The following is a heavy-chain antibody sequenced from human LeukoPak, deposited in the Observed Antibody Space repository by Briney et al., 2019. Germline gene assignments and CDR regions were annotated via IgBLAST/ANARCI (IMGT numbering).Heavy chain of an antibody. CDR2: ISSNGGST. J-gene: IGHJ4*02. CDR1: GFTFSSYA. V-gene: IGHV3-64*01. CDR3: ARGRYVLRFLEWLGAQSDY. D-gene: IGHD3-3*01. Sequence: PGGSLRLSCAASGFTFSSYAMHWVRQAPGKGLEYVSAISSNGGSTYYANSVKGRFTISRDNSKNTLYLQMGSLRAEDMAVYYCARGRYVLRFLEWLGAQSDYWGQGTLVTVSS.